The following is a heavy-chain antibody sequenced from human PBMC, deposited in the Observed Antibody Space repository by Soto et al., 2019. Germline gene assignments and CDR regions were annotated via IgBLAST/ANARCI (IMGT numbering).Heavy chain of an antibody. CDR2: IFGGGGT. J-gene: IGHJ4*02. CDR3: ATWPGSSWLWFDY. D-gene: IGHD6-6*01. CDR1: GFTVSNNY. V-gene: IGHV3-66*01. Sequence: GGSLRLSCAASGFTVSNNYMSWVRQAPGKGLEWVSVIFGGGGTHYADSVKGRFTISRDNSKNTLYLQMKSLRAEDTAVYYCATWPGSSWLWFDYWGQGTLVTVSS.